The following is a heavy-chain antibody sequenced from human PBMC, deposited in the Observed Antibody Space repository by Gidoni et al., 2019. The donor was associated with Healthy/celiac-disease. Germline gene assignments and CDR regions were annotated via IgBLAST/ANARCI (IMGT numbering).Heavy chain of an antibody. CDR2: IIPIFGTA. V-gene: IGHV1-69*06. J-gene: IGHJ3*02. CDR1: GGTVSSYA. D-gene: IGHD1-1*01. Sequence: QVQLVQSGAEVKKPGSSVKVSCKASGGTVSSYAISWVRQAPGQGLEWMGGIIPIFGTANYAQTFQGRVTITADKSTSTAYMELSSLRSEDTAVYYCASSSFDWNDQGDAFDIWGQGTMVTVSS. CDR3: ASSSFDWNDQGDAFDI.